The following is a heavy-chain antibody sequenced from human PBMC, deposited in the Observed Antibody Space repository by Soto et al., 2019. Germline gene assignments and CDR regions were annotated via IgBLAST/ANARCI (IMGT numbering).Heavy chain of an antibody. J-gene: IGHJ4*02. V-gene: IGHV1-18*01. CDR3: ARDREGGDYDYIWGSYRSHFDY. D-gene: IGHD3-16*02. CDR1: GYTFTSYG. CDR2: ISAYNGNT. Sequence: ASVKVSCKASGYTFTSYGIGWVRQAPGQGLEWMGWISAYNGNTNYAQKLQGRVTMTTDTSTSTAYMELRSLRSDDTAVYYCARDREGGDYDYIWGSYRSHFDYWGQGTLVTVSS.